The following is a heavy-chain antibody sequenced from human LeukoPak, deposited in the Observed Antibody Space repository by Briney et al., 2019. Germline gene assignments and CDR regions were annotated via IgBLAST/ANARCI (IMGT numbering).Heavy chain of an antibody. Sequence: PGGSLRLSCAASGFTFSNYAMSWVRQAPGKGLEWVSVIYSGGSTYYADSVKGRFTISRDNSKNTLYLQMNSLRAEDTAVYYCARAPGGSRAFDIWGQGTMVTVSS. CDR2: IYSGGST. CDR1: GFTFSNYA. J-gene: IGHJ3*02. D-gene: IGHD2-15*01. V-gene: IGHV3-53*01. CDR3: ARAPGGSRAFDI.